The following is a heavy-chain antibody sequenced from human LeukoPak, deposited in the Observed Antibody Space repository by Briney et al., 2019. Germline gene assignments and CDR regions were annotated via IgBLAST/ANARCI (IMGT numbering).Heavy chain of an antibody. CDR1: GGSISSYY. J-gene: IGHJ4*02. CDR3: ATSMVRGDFDY. Sequence: SETLSFTCTVSGGSISSYYWSWIRQPPGKGLEWIGYIYYSGSTNYNPSLKSRVTISVDTSNNQFSLKLSSVTAADTAVYYCATSMVRGDFDYWGQGTLVTVSS. V-gene: IGHV4-59*01. CDR2: IYYSGST. D-gene: IGHD3-10*01.